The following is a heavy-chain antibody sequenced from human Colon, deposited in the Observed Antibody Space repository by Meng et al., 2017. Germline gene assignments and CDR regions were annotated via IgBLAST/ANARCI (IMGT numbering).Heavy chain of an antibody. D-gene: IGHD2-15*01. CDR2: INPRTGDT. CDR1: GYTLY. V-gene: IGHV1-2*06. J-gene: IGHJ4*02. Sequence: QLQLVQSGAEVKKPGASVTVSCKASGYTLYIHWVRLRPGEGLEWMGRINPRTGDTKSAQSFQGRVTMTRDTSTNTFSMDLRSLTTDDSAIYFCARESADGGSFDLWGQGTLVTVSS. CDR3: ARESADGGSFDL.